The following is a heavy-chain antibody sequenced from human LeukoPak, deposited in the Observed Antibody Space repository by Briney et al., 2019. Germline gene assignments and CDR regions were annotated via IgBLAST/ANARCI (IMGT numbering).Heavy chain of an antibody. Sequence: GGSLRLSCAASGFTFSSYSMNWVRQAPGKGLEWVSSISSSSSYIYYADSVKGRFTISRDNAKNSLYLQMNSLRAEDTAVYYCAKAGKYYDFWSGYSHWGQGTLVTVSS. CDR2: ISSSSSYI. J-gene: IGHJ4*02. CDR3: AKAGKYYDFWSGYSH. CDR1: GFTFSSYS. V-gene: IGHV3-21*04. D-gene: IGHD3-3*01.